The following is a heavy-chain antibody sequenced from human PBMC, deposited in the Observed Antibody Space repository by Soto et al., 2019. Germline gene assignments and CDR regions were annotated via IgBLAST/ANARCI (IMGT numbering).Heavy chain of an antibody. CDR2: ISWNSGSI. D-gene: IGHD3-3*01. CDR1: GFTFDDYA. CDR3: AKDNAPSGMEWFLVPPAYYYYGMDV. Sequence: DVQLVESGGGLVQPGRSLRLSCAASGFTFDDYAMHWVRQAPGKGLEWVSGISWNSGSIGYADSVKGRFTISRDNAKNSLYLKMNSLRGEDTALYYCAKDNAPSGMEWFLVPPAYYYYGMDVWGQGTTVTVSS. V-gene: IGHV3-9*01. J-gene: IGHJ6*02.